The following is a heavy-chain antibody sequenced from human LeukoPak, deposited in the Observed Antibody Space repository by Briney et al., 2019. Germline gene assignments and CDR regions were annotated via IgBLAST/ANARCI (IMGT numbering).Heavy chain of an antibody. D-gene: IGHD3-22*01. CDR3: ARDPGADNSGYYEPLYFDY. Sequence: PSETLSLTCAVYGGSFSGYYWSWIRQPPGKGLEWIGEINHSGSTNYNPSLRSRVTISVDTSKNQFSLKLSSATAADAAVYYCARDPGADNSGYYEPLYFDYWGQGTPVTVPS. CDR2: INHSGST. CDR1: GGSFSGYY. V-gene: IGHV4-34*01. J-gene: IGHJ4*02.